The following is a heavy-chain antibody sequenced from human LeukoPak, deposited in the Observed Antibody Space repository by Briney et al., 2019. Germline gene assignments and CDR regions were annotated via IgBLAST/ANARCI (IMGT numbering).Heavy chain of an antibody. CDR2: MYTSGST. D-gene: IGHD6-19*01. V-gene: IGHV4-4*07. J-gene: IGHJ4*02. CDR1: GGSISSYY. CDR3: ASSSGYYYYFDY. Sequence: SETLSLTCTVSGGSISSYYWTWIRQPAGKALEWIGRMYTSGSTNYNPSPKSRVTMSVDASKNQFSLKLSSVTAADTAVYYCASSSGYYYYFDYWGQGTLVTVSS.